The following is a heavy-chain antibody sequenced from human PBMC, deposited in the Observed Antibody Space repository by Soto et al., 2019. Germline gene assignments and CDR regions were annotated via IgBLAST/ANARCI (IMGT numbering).Heavy chain of an antibody. Sequence: SETLSLSCTVSGGSISTFYWSWVRQPAGKGLEWIGRIFSSGSTSFNPSLESRVAMSVDTSKNHFSLNLSSVTAADMAVYYCAREGSYSAYNFAHGIQLWSFDFWGQGALVTVSS. CDR2: IFSSGST. CDR3: AREGSYSAYNFAHGIQLWSFDF. CDR1: GGSISTFY. J-gene: IGHJ4*02. V-gene: IGHV4-4*07. D-gene: IGHD5-12*01.